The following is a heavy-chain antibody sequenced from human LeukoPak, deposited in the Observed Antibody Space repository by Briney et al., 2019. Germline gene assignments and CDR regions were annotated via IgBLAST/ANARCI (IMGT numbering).Heavy chain of an antibody. V-gene: IGHV1-58*02. CDR2: IVVGSGNT. D-gene: IGHD6-19*01. CDR3: AESSPRGWTDY. CDR1: GFTFTSSA. J-gene: IGHJ4*02. Sequence: TSVKVSCKASGFTFTSSAIQWVRQARGQRLEWVGWIVVGSGNTTYTQKFQERVTITRDMSTSTAYMELSSLRSEDTAVYFCAESSPRGWTDYWGQGTLVTVSS.